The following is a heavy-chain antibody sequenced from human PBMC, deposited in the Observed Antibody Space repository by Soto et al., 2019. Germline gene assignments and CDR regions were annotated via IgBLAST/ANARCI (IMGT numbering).Heavy chain of an antibody. CDR1: GFTFTSSA. Sequence: GASVKVSCKASGFTFTSSAVQWVRQARGQRLEWIGWIVVGSGNTNYAQKFQERVTITRDMATSTAYMELSSLRSDDTAVYYFARASIAVAGTGAFDIWGQGTMVTVSS. D-gene: IGHD6-19*01. J-gene: IGHJ3*02. CDR3: ARASIAVAGTGAFDI. V-gene: IGHV1-58*01. CDR2: IVVGSGNT.